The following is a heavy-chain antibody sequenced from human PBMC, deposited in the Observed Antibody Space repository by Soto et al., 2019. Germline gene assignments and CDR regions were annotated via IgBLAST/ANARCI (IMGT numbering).Heavy chain of an antibody. V-gene: IGHV3-33*01. CDR3: ARGQRALITYGPFDP. D-gene: IGHD4-17*01. CDR1: PVTFSYDG. Sequence: PGGSLRLSCVASPVTFSYDGMHWVRQAPGKGLEWVAVIWHDGSSVYYADSVKGRFTISRDDSKNTLFLHMNSLRAADTAVYYCARGQRALITYGPFDPWGQGTLVTVSS. CDR2: IWHDGSSV. J-gene: IGHJ5*02.